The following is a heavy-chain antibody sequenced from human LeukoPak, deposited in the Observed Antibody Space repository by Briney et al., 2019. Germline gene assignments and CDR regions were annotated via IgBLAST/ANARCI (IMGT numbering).Heavy chain of an antibody. J-gene: IGHJ6*02. V-gene: IGHV4-59*01. CDR2: IYYSGST. CDR1: GGSISSYY. D-gene: IGHD3-3*02. CDR3: ARLRIDGMDV. Sequence: SETLSLTCAVSGGSISSYYWSWIRQPPGKGLEWIGYIYYSGSTNYNPSLKSRVTISVDTSKNQFSLKLSSVTAADTAVYYCARLRIDGMDVWGQGTTVTVSS.